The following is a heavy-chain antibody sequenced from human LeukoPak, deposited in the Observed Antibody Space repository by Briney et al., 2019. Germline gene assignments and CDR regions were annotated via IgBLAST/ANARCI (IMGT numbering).Heavy chain of an antibody. CDR3: ARDEGTYYYDSSGYYYNY. V-gene: IGHV1-2*02. J-gene: IGHJ4*02. CDR2: INPNSGGN. CDR1: GYTFTRYY. D-gene: IGHD3-22*01. Sequence: ASVKVSCKASGYTFTRYYMHWVRQAPGQGREWMGWINPNSGGNNYAHKFQARVTMARDTSISTAYMELSRLRSDDTAVYYCARDEGTYYYDSSGYYYNYWGQGTLVTVSS.